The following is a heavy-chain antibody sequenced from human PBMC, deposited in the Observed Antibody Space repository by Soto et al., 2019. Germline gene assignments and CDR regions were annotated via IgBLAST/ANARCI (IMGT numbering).Heavy chain of an antibody. CDR3: ARGFNKYYGSGSYYRETNIKRLPFYFDY. CDR1: GGSFSGYY. J-gene: IGHJ4*02. D-gene: IGHD3-10*01. Sequence: SETLSLTCAVYGGSFSGYYWSWIRQPPGKGLEWIGEINHSGSTNYNPSLKSRVTISVDTSKNQFSLKLSSVTAADTAVYYCARGFNKYYGSGSYYRETNIKRLPFYFDYWGQGTLVTVSS. V-gene: IGHV4-34*01. CDR2: INHSGST.